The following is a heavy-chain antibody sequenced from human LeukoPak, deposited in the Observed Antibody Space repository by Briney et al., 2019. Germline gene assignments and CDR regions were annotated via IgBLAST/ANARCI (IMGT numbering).Heavy chain of an antibody. CDR2: ISGSGGST. CDR1: GFTFSSYA. D-gene: IGHD1-26*01. V-gene: IGHV3-23*01. CDR3: VKVPRELLAEYFDY. Sequence: GGSLRLSCAASGFTFSSYAMSWVRQAPGKGLEWVSAISGSGGSTYYADSVKGRFTISRDNSKNTLYLQMNSLRAEDTAVYYCVKVPRELLAEYFDYWGQGTLVTVSS. J-gene: IGHJ4*02.